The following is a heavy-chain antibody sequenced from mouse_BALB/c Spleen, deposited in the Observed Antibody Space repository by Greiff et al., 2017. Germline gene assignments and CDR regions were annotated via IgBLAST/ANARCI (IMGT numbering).Heavy chain of an antibody. Sequence: EVKLEESGGGLVQPGGSLKLSCAASGFTFSSYTMSWVRQTPEKRLEWVAYISNGGGSTYYPDTVKGRFTISRDNAKNTLYLQMSSLKSEDTAMYYCARYRYEYFDVWGAGTTVTVSS. CDR3: ARYRYEYFDV. CDR1: GFTFSSYT. CDR2: ISNGGGST. D-gene: IGHD2-14*01. V-gene: IGHV5-12-2*01. J-gene: IGHJ1*01.